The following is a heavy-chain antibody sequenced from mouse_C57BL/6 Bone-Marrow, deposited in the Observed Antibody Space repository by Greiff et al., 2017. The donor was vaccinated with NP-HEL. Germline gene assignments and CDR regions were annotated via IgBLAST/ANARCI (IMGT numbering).Heavy chain of an antibody. CDR3: ALIYYYGSRPSY. CDR2: IDPSDSYT. D-gene: IGHD1-1*01. CDR1: GYTFTSYW. V-gene: IGHV1-69*01. J-gene: IGHJ2*01. Sequence: QVQLQQPGAELVMPGASVKLSCKASGYTFTSYWMHWVKQRPGQGLEWIGEIDPSDSYTNYNQKFKGKSTLTVDKSSSTAYMQLSSLTSEDSAVYCCALIYYYGSRPSYWGQGTTLTVSS.